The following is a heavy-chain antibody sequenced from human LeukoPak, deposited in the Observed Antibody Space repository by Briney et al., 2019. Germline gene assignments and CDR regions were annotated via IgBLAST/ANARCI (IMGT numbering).Heavy chain of an antibody. CDR3: ARGRPGAFDI. CDR2: ISRSGSTI. Sequence: PGGSLRLSCAASGFTFSSFEMNWVRQAPGKGLKWVSYISRSGSTIYYADSVKGRFPISRDNAKNSLYLQMNSLRVEDTAAYYCARGRPGAFDIWGQGTMVTVSS. CDR1: GFTFSSFE. J-gene: IGHJ3*02. V-gene: IGHV3-48*03.